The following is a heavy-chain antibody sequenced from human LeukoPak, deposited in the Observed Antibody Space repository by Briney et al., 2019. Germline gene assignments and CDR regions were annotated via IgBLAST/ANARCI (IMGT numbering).Heavy chain of an antibody. D-gene: IGHD2-15*01. CDR2: ISYDGSNK. CDR1: GFTFSSYS. CDR3: AKDAPPCSGGSCYSGYYFYGMDV. V-gene: IGHV3-30*18. Sequence: PGGSLRLSCAASGFTFSSYSMNWVRQAPGKGLEWVAVISYDGSNKYYADCVKGRFTIYRDNSKNPLYLQMNSLRAEDTAVFYCAKDAPPCSGGSCYSGYYFYGMDVWGKGTTVTVSS. J-gene: IGHJ6*04.